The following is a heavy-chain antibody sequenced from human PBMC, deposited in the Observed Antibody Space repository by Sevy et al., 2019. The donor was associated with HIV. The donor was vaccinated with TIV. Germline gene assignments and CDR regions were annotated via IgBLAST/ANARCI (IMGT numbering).Heavy chain of an antibody. CDR3: ARAADSSGKGADY. Sequence: SETLSLTCTVSGGSISSYYWSWIRQPPGKGLEWIGYIYYSGSTNYIPSLKSRVTISVDTSKNQFSLKLSSVTAADTAVYYCARAADSSGKGADYWGQGTLVTVSS. J-gene: IGHJ4*02. V-gene: IGHV4-59*01. CDR2: IYYSGST. D-gene: IGHD3-22*01. CDR1: GGSISSYY.